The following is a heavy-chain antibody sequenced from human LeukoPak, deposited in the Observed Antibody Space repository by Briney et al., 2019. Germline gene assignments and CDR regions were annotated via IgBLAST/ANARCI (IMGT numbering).Heavy chain of an antibody. V-gene: IGHV4-30-4*01. Sequence: PSETLSLTCTVSGGSISSGDYYWSWIRQPPGKGLEWIGYIYYSGSTYYNPSLKSRVTISVDASKNQFSLRLNSVTAADTAVYYCARAGSSSFDYWGQGTLVTVSS. D-gene: IGHD6-13*01. CDR2: IYYSGST. CDR3: ARAGSSSFDY. J-gene: IGHJ4*02. CDR1: GGSISSGDYY.